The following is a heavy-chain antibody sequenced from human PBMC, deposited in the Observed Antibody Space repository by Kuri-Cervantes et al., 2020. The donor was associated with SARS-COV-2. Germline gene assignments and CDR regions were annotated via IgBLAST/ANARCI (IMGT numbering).Heavy chain of an antibody. D-gene: IGHD3-10*01. J-gene: IGHJ3*02. CDR3: ARDRPSNYYGSRSSLDAFGI. Sequence: GESLKISCAASGFTFSSYEMNWVRQAPGKGLEWVSYISSSGSTIYYADSVKGRFTISRDNAKNSLYLQMNSLRAEDTAVYYCARDRPSNYYGSRSSLDAFGIWGQGTMVTVSS. V-gene: IGHV3-48*03. CDR1: GFTFSSYE. CDR2: ISSSGSTI.